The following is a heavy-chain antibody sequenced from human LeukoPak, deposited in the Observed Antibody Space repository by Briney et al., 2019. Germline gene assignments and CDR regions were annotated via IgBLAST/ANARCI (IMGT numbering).Heavy chain of an antibody. V-gene: IGHV3-21*01. CDR2: ISSDSSYI. CDR3: ARDSSSWQY. CDR1: GFTFSSFS. J-gene: IGHJ4*02. Sequence: PGGSLRLSCAASGFTFSSFSMNWVRQAPGKGLEWVSSISSDSSYIFYADSVKGRFTISRDNAKNSLYLQMNSLRDEDTAVYYCARDSSSWQYWGQGTLVTVSS. D-gene: IGHD6-13*01.